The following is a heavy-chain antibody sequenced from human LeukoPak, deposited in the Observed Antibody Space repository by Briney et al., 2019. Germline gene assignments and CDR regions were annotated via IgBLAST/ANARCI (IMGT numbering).Heavy chain of an antibody. CDR3: ARAAGGRYFDY. CDR2: INNDGSST. J-gene: IGHJ4*02. V-gene: IGHV3-74*01. Sequence: GGSLRLSCAASGFIFNNYAMHWVRQVPGKGLVWVSRINNDGSSTSYADSVKGRFTVSRDNAKNTVHLQMNSLRAEDTAVYYCARAAGGRYFDYWGQGTLVIVSS. CDR1: GFIFNNYA. D-gene: IGHD4-23*01.